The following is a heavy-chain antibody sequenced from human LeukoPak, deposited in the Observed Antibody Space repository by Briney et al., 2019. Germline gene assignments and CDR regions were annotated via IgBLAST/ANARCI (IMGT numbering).Heavy chain of an antibody. V-gene: IGHV4-38-2*02. D-gene: IGHD2-21*02. CDR2: IRHSGTT. Sequence: PSETLSLTCGVSGYSISSGFYWAWIRQPPGKGLEWIASIRHSGTTYYNPSLKSRVTMSVDTSKNQFSLKLTSVTAADTAVYYCAREGVSATVGGYWGQGTLVTVSS. CDR1: GYSISSGFY. CDR3: AREGVSATVGGY. J-gene: IGHJ4*02.